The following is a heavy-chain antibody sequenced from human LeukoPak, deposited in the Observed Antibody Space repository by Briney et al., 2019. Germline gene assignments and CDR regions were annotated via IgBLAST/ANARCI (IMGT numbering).Heavy chain of an antibody. CDR2: ISGSGGRT. CDR1: GFTFSSDV. Sequence: GGSLRLSCAASGFTFSSDVMSWVRQAPGKGLEWVSAISGSGGRTYYADSVKGRFTISRDKSKNTLYLQMNSLRAEDTAVYYCAKVRTPRQYYFDYWGQGTLVTVSS. D-gene: IGHD4-23*01. V-gene: IGHV3-23*01. J-gene: IGHJ4*02. CDR3: AKVRTPRQYYFDY.